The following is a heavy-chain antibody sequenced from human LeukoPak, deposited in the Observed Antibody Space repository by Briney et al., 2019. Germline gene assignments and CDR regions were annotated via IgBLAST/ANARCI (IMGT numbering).Heavy chain of an antibody. V-gene: IGHV4-59*01. CDR3: ARVRYSSGWYLADY. J-gene: IGHJ4*02. CDR2: IYYSGST. Sequence: SETLSLTCTVSGDPISTYYWSWIRQPPGKGLEWIGYIYYSGSTNYNPSLKSRITISVDTSKNQFSLKLSSVIAADTAVYYCARVRYSSGWYLADYWGQGTLVTVSS. D-gene: IGHD6-19*01. CDR1: GDPISTYY.